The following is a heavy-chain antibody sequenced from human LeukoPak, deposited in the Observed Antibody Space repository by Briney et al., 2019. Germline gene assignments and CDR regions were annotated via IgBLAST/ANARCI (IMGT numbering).Heavy chain of an antibody. CDR2: IWYDGSNK. J-gene: IGHJ4*02. CDR3: AKDYVFRSTTCPDFFDH. V-gene: IGHV3-33*06. CDR1: GFTFSSYG. D-gene: IGHD2-2*01. Sequence: PGRSLRLSCAASGFTFSSYGMHWVRQAPGKGLEWVAVIWYDGSNKYYADSVKGRFTISRDNSKNTLYLQMNSLRAEDTAVYYCAKDYVFRSTTCPDFFDHWGQGTLVTVSS.